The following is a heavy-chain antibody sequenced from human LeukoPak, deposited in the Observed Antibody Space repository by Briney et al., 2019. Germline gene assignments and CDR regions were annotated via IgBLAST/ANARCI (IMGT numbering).Heavy chain of an antibody. J-gene: IGHJ4*02. CDR2: ISYDGSNK. CDR1: GFTFSSYG. D-gene: IGHD2-2*01. Sequence: GGSLRLSCAAYGFTFSSYGMHWVRQAPGKGMEWVAVISYDGSNKYYADSVKGRFTISRDNSKNTLYLQMSSLRAEDTAVYYCAKSIGYCSSTSCLYFDYWGQGTLVTVSS. CDR3: AKSIGYCSSTSCLYFDY. V-gene: IGHV3-30*18.